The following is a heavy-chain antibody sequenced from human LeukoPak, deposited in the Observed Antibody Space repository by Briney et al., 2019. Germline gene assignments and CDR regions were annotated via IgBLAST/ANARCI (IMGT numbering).Heavy chain of an antibody. CDR1: GYTFTSYG. D-gene: IGHD2-21*02. CDR2: ISAYNGNT. V-gene: IGHV1-18*01. Sequence: ASVKVSCKASGYTFTSYGISWVRQAPGQGLEWMGWISAYNGNTNYAQKLQGRVTITADESTSTAYMELSSLRSEDTAVYYCARVGASVVTASLSLEGDYGMDVWGQGTTVTVSS. J-gene: IGHJ6*02. CDR3: ARVGASVVTASLSLEGDYGMDV.